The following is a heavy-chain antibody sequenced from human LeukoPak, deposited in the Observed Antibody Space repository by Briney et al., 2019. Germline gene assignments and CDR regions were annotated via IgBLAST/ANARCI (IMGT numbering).Heavy chain of an antibody. Sequence: GGPLRLSCAASGFTFDDYAMHWVRQAPGKGLEWVSLISWDGGSTYYADSVKGRFTISRDNSKNSLYLQMNSLRAEDTALYYCAKDKRGYSYGYFDYWGQGTLVTVSS. CDR2: ISWDGGST. V-gene: IGHV3-43D*03. D-gene: IGHD5-18*01. CDR3: AKDKRGYSYGYFDY. J-gene: IGHJ4*02. CDR1: GFTFDDYA.